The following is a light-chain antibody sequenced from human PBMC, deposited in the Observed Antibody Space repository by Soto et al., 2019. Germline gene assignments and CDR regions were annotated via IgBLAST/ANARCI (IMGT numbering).Light chain of an antibody. CDR1: QSVSSSY. CDR2: GAS. V-gene: IGKV3-20*01. CDR3: QQYGSSPVLT. J-gene: IGKJ4*01. Sequence: EIVLTQSPGTLSLSPGEKATLSCRASQSVSSSYLAWYQQKPGQAPRLLIYGASSRATGIADRFSGSGSGTDFTLTISRLEPEDFAVYYFQQYGSSPVLTFGGGTKVEIK.